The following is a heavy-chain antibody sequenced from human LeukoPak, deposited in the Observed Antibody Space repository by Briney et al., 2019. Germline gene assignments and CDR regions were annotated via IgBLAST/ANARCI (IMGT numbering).Heavy chain of an antibody. D-gene: IGHD3-10*01. CDR3: ARVLVGSGSYYYFDY. CDR2: IIPIFGTA. J-gene: IGHJ4*02. V-gene: IGHV1-69*06. Sequence: SVKVSCKASGGTFSSYAISWVRQAPGQGLEWMGGIIPIFGTANYAQKFQGRVTITADKSTSTAYMELSSLRSEDTAVYYCARVLVGSGSYYYFDYWGQGTLVTVSS. CDR1: GGTFSSYA.